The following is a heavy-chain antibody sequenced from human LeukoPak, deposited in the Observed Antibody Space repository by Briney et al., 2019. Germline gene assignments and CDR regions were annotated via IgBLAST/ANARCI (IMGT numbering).Heavy chain of an antibody. CDR2: IYYSGST. CDR3: ARERLVRHAFDI. V-gene: IGHV4-30-4*01. Sequence: PSQTLSLTCTVSGGSISSGDYYWSWIRQPPGKGLEWIGYIYYSGSTYYNPSLKSRVTISVDTSKNQFSLKLSSVTAADTAVYYCARERLVRHAFDIWGQGTMVTVSS. CDR1: GGSISSGDYY. J-gene: IGHJ3*02. D-gene: IGHD3-9*01.